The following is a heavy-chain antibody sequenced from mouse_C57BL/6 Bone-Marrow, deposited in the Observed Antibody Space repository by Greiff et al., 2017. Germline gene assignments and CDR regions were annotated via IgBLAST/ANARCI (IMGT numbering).Heavy chain of an antibody. Sequence: EVQRVESGGGLVKPGGSLKLSCAASGFTFSDYGMHWVRQAPEKGLEWVGYISSGSSTIYYADTVKGRFTISRDNAKNTQFLQMTSLRSEDTAMDDCAGQGYYGSSYVSFAYWGQGTLVTVSA. D-gene: IGHD1-1*01. CDR2: ISSGSSTI. J-gene: IGHJ3*01. CDR1: GFTFSDYG. CDR3: AGQGYYGSSYVSFAY. V-gene: IGHV5-17*01.